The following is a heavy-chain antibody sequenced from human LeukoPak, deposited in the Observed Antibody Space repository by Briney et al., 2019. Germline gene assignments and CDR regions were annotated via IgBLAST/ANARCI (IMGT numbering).Heavy chain of an antibody. V-gene: IGHV1-2*02. J-gene: IGHJ6*03. Sequence: RGASVKVSCKASGYTFTGYYMHWVRQAPGQGLEWMGWINPNSGGTNYAQKFQGRVTMTRDTSISTAYMELSRLRSDDTAVYYCARAPYCSSTSCYTYYYYMDIWGKGTTVTISS. CDR2: INPNSGGT. CDR3: ARAPYCSSTSCYTYYYYMDI. D-gene: IGHD2-2*02. CDR1: GYTFTGYY.